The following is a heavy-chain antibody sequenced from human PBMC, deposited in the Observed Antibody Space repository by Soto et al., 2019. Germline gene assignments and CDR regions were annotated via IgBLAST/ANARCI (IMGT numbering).Heavy chain of an antibody. J-gene: IGHJ4*02. V-gene: IGHV4-39*01. CDR2: IYYSGIT. CDR1: GVSISNSSYY. Sequence: QLQLQESGPGLVKPSETLSLTCTVSGVSISNSSYYWGWIRRPPGKGLEWIGTIYYSGITYYNPSLKSRVTFSVDTSKNQFSLKLTSVTAADTAVYYCARHGSNWGQGTLVTVSS. CDR3: ARHGSN.